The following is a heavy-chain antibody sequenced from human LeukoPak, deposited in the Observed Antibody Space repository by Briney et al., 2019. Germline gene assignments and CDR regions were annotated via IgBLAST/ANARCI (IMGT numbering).Heavy chain of an antibody. D-gene: IGHD1-26*01. Sequence: TSETLSLTCTVSGGSISSSSYYWGWLHQPPGKGLEWIGSIYYSGSTHFNPSLKSRVTISVDTSKNQFSLKLGSVTAADTAVYYCARHVGVGATVFDYWGQGTLVTVSS. CDR2: IYYSGST. CDR1: GGSISSSSYY. CDR3: ARHVGVGATVFDY. V-gene: IGHV4-39*01. J-gene: IGHJ4*02.